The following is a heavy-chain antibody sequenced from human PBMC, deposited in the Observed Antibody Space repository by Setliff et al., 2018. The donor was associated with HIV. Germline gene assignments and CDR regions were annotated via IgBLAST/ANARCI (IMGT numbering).Heavy chain of an antibody. Sequence: GSLRLSCTASGFTFDDYGMAWVRQAPGKGLEWVSGINWNGAATGYADSVKGRFTISRDNTKNSLYLQMNRLRAEDTALYYCAGDRPRGGGSLDAFDIRGQGTMVTVSS. CDR3: AGDRPRGGGSLDAFDI. D-gene: IGHD1-26*01. J-gene: IGHJ3*02. CDR2: INWNGAAT. V-gene: IGHV3-20*04. CDR1: GFTFDDYG.